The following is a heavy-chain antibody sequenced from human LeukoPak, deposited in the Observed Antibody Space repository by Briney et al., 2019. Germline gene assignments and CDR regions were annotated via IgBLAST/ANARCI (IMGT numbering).Heavy chain of an antibody. V-gene: IGHV3-21*01. CDR3: AKDRYYYDSSGYYFDY. CDR1: GFTFSNYD. Sequence: GGSLRLSCAASGFTFSNYDMNWVRQSPGKGLEWVSSIDTDSTYIHYADSVKGRFTISRDNAKNSLYLQMSSLRAEDTAVYYCAKDRYYYDSSGYYFDYWGQGTLVTVSS. CDR2: IDTDSTYI. J-gene: IGHJ4*02. D-gene: IGHD3-22*01.